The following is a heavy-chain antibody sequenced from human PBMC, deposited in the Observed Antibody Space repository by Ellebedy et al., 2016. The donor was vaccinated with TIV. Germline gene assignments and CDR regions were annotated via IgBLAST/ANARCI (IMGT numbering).Heavy chain of an antibody. J-gene: IGHJ5*02. Sequence: SETLSLTCTVSGGSISNYYWSWIRQPAGKGLEWIGRIYPSGSTDYNPSLKSRVTMSVDTSKNQFSLKLSSVTAADTAVYYCARDMGYCSSTSCIGWFDPWGQGTLVTVSS. CDR3: ARDMGYCSSTSCIGWFDP. D-gene: IGHD2-2*01. CDR1: GGSISNYY. V-gene: IGHV4-4*07. CDR2: IYPSGST.